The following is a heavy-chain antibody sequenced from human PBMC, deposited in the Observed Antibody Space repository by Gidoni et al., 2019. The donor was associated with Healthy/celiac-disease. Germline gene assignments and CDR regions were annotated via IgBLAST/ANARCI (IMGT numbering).Heavy chain of an antibody. CDR2: IKQEGREK. CDR1: GFTFSSYW. D-gene: IGHD3-22*01. V-gene: IGHV3-7*01. Sequence: EVQLVESGGGLVQPGGSLRIACAASGFTFSSYWMSWVRQAPGKGLEGVANIKQEGREKYYGDSVKCRFTISRDNAKNSLYLQMNSLRAEDTAVYYCARDSSLWLLSLWGQGTLVTVSS. J-gene: IGHJ4*02. CDR3: ARDSSLWLLSL.